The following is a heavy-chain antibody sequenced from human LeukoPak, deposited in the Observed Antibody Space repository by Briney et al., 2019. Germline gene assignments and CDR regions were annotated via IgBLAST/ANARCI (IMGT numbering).Heavy chain of an antibody. Sequence: SETLSLTCIVSGDSVITDDYFCRWVRQPPGKGLEWLVSPYRIPPLKSRLAISVDTSRNQFSLRLSSVTAADTAVYFCARVFGRYQEAMDVWGQGTTVTLSS. CDR1: GDSVITDDYF. D-gene: IGHD3-16*02. J-gene: IGHJ6*02. CDR3: ARVFGRYQEAMDV. V-gene: IGHV4-39*07. CDR2: P.